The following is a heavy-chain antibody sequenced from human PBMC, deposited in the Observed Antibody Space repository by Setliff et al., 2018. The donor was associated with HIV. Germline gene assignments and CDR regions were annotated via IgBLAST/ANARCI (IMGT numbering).Heavy chain of an antibody. CDR3: ARQSYYVTGSFYTDVFDL. Sequence: SVTLSLTCSVSGDTINNNNYYWGWIRQPPGKGLEWIASVFYTGSTYYRPSLKSRVTLSVELSKDHFSLELTSVTAADTAVYYCARQSYYVTGSFYTDVFDLWGQGTVVTVS. CDR1: GDTINNNNYY. V-gene: IGHV4-39*01. D-gene: IGHD3-10*01. CDR2: VFYTGST. J-gene: IGHJ3*01.